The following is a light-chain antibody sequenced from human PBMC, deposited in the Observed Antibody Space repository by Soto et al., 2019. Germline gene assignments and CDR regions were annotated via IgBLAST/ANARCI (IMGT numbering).Light chain of an antibody. CDR2: DAS. Sequence: EIVMTQSPATLSVSPGERATLSCRASQSVSSNLAWYQQKVGQAPRVLIYDASTRATGIPGRFSGSGSGTEFTLTISSLQSEDFAVYYCQQYNNLPETFGQGTKVDIK. V-gene: IGKV3-15*01. J-gene: IGKJ1*01. CDR1: QSVSSN. CDR3: QQYNNLPET.